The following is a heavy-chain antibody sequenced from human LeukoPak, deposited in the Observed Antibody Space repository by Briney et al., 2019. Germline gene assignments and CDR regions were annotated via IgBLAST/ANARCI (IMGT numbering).Heavy chain of an antibody. CDR3: ARPFYPGIAAAGDFFDY. CDR1: GFTFRNYG. D-gene: IGHD6-13*01. V-gene: IGHV3-30*03. CDR2: ISYDGSNK. J-gene: IGHJ4*02. Sequence: PGGSLRLSCAASGFTFRNYGMHWVRQAPGKGLEWVAVISYDGSNKYYADSVKGRFTISRDNSKNTLYLQMNSLRAEDTAVYYCARPFYPGIAAAGDFFDYWGQGTLVTVSS.